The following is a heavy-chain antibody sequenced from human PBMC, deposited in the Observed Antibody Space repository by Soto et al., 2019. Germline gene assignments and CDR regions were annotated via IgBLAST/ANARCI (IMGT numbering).Heavy chain of an antibody. CDR1: GDSVSSDITS. CDR3: ARGNALDV. CDR2: TYYRSKWFH. D-gene: IGHD3-10*01. Sequence: QGQLQQSGPGLVKPSQTLSLTCAISGDSVSSDITSWNWIRQSPSRGLEWLGRTYYRSKWFHDYAASVKSRITINPDTSKNKFSLELNSMTPEDTAGYYCARGNALDVWGQGTVVTVSS. J-gene: IGHJ3*01. V-gene: IGHV6-1*01.